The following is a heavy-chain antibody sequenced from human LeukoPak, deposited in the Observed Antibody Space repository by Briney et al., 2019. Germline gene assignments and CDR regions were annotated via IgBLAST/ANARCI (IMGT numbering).Heavy chain of an antibody. CDR1: GFTFSSYG. D-gene: IGHD6-13*01. CDR3: ARTIIAAVGTYYFDS. J-gene: IGHJ4*02. CDR2: FYAGGTP. Sequence: GGSLRLSCAASGFTFSSYGMHWVRQAPGKGLEWVSVFYAGGTPYYADSVKGRFTISRDNSKNTVYLQMNSLRAEDTAVYYCARTIIAAVGTYYFDSWGQGTLVTVSS. V-gene: IGHV3-NL1*01.